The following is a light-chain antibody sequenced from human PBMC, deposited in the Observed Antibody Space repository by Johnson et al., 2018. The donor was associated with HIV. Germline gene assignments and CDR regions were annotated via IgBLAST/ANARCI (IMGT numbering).Light chain of an antibody. CDR2: DNN. CDR1: SSNIGNNY. CDR3: GKWDTSLRTGF. Sequence: QSILTQPPSVSAAPGQKVTISCSGSSSNIGNNYVSWYQQVPGTAPKLLIYDNNRRPSGIPYRFSGSKSGSSATLGITGRQTGDEADYYCGKWDTSLRTGFFGTGTKVTVL. V-gene: IGLV1-51*01. J-gene: IGLJ1*01.